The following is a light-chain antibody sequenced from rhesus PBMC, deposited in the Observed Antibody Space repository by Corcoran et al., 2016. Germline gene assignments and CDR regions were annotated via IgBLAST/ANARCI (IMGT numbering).Light chain of an antibody. CDR2: KAS. Sequence: DIQMTQSPSSLSASVGDTVTITCRASQSISSWLEWFQQKPGKAPKLLIYKASTLQSGVPPRFRGSGAGTDFTLTLSSLQPEDFATYYCLHYNSSPFTFGGGTKVDIK. V-gene: IGKV1-22*01. J-gene: IGKJ4*01. CDR3: LHYNSSPFT. CDR1: QSISSW.